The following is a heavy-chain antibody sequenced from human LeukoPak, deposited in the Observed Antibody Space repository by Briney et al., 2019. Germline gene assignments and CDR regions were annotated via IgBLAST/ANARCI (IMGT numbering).Heavy chain of an antibody. CDR3: ARVPRYCSSTSCYSGNYYSYMDV. D-gene: IGHD2-2*01. J-gene: IGHJ6*03. CDR2: ISAYNGNT. Sequence: ASVKVSCKASGYTFTSYGISWVRQAPGPGLEWMGWISAYNGNTNYAQKLQGRVTMTTDTSTSTAYMELRSLRSDDTAVYYCARVPRYCSSTSCYSGNYYSYMDVWGKGTPVTVPS. CDR1: GYTFTSYG. V-gene: IGHV1-18*01.